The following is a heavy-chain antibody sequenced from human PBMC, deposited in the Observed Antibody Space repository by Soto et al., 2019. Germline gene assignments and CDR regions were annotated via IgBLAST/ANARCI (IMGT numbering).Heavy chain of an antibody. V-gene: IGHV3-30*18. D-gene: IGHD3-22*01. CDR1: GFTFSSYG. CDR2: ISYDGSNK. Sequence: QVQLVESGGGVVQPGRSLRLSCAASGFTFSSYGMHWVRQAPGKGLEWVAVISYDGSNKYYADSVKGRFTISRDNSKNTLYLQMNSLRAEDTAVYYCAKEIVLVFGLGDWGQGTLVTVSS. J-gene: IGHJ4*02. CDR3: AKEIVLVFGLGD.